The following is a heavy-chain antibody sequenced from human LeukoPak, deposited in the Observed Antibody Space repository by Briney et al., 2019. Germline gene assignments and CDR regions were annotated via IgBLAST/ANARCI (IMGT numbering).Heavy chain of an antibody. J-gene: IGHJ6*03. CDR1: GGSISSGGYY. CDR3: ARARDSSPRDYYYYMDV. D-gene: IGHD6-13*01. V-gene: IGHV4-30-2*01. CDR2: IYHSGST. Sequence: TLSLTCTVSGGSISSGGYYWSWIRQPPGKGLEWIGYIYHSGSTYYNPSLKSRVTISVDRSKNQFSLKLSSVTAADTAVYYCARARDSSPRDYYYYMDVWGKGTTVTVSS.